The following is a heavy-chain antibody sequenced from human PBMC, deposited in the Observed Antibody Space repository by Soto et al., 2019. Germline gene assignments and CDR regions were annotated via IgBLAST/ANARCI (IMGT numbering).Heavy chain of an antibody. J-gene: IGHJ4*02. D-gene: IGHD6-13*01. Sequence: QVQLQESGPGLVEPSGTLSLTCAISSGSITSSNWWSWVRQPPGKGLEWIGEIHHGGSTNYNPSLKSRLTISVDRSQNQFSLMLNSETAADSAVYFCASHLIMPGTRGFDYWGQGSLVTVSS. CDR3: ASHLIMPGTRGFDY. CDR2: IHHGGST. CDR1: SGSITSSNW. V-gene: IGHV4-4*02.